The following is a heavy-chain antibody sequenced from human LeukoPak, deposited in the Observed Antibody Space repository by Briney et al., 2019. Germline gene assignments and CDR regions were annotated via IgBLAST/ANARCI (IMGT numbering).Heavy chain of an antibody. V-gene: IGHV1-8*02. CDR3: AKDWHILTGRNCFDP. Sequence: ASVKVSCKASGYTFTSYDINWVRQATGQGLEWMGWMNPNSGNTGYAQKFQGRATMSTDTSTSTAYMELRSLRFDDTAIYYCAKDWHILTGRNCFDPWGQGTLVTVSS. J-gene: IGHJ5*02. CDR2: MNPNSGNT. CDR1: GYTFTSYD. D-gene: IGHD3-9*01.